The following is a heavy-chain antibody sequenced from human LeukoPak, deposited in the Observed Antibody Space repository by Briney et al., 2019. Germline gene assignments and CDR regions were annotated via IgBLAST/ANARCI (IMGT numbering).Heavy chain of an antibody. CDR2: ISSNSDAV. CDR1: GFTFDDYA. CDR3: AKDRWTIFGVSSGVGWFDP. D-gene: IGHD3-3*01. J-gene: IGHJ5*02. Sequence: PGGSLRLSCAASGFTFDDYAMHWVRQRPGKGLEWDSGISSNSDAVAYADSLKGRFTISRDNAKNSLYLQMNSLRDEDTAFYYCAKDRWTIFGVSSGVGWFDPWGQGTLVSVSS. V-gene: IGHV3-9*01.